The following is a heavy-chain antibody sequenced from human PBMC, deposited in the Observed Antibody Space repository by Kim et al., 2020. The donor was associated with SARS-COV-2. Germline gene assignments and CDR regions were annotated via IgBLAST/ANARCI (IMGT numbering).Heavy chain of an antibody. CDR1: GGSISSYY. V-gene: IGHV4-59*08. D-gene: IGHD3-3*02. CDR2: IYYSGST. Sequence: SETLSLTCTVSGGSISSYYWSWIRQPPGKGLEWIGYIYYSGSTNYNPSLKSRVTISVDTSKNQFSLKLSSVTAADTAVYYCARRAFYYYGMDVWGQGTTVTVSS. CDR3: ARRAFYYYGMDV. J-gene: IGHJ6*02.